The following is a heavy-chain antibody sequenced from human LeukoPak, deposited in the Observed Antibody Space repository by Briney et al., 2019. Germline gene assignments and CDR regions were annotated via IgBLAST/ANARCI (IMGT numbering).Heavy chain of an antibody. D-gene: IGHD3-10*01. Sequence: TGGSLRLSCAASGFNFNSYWMSWVRQAPGKGLECVANIKQDGSEIYFVDSVKGRFTISRDNAKSSLYPQMNSLRGEDTAVYYCARARYGSGGYFFDFWGQGTLVTVSS. CDR1: GFNFNSYW. J-gene: IGHJ4*02. CDR2: IKQDGSEI. V-gene: IGHV3-7*04. CDR3: ARARYGSGGYFFDF.